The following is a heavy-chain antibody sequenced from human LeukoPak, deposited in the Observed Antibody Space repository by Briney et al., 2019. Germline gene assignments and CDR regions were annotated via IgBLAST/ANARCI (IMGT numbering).Heavy chain of an antibody. V-gene: IGHV3-23*01. Sequence: PGXSLRLSCAASGFTFSSYAMSWVRQAPGKGLEWVSAISGSGGSTYYADSVKGRFTISRDNSKNTLYLQMNSLRAEDTAVYYCAKALSGGYEHWFDPWGQGTLVTVSS. J-gene: IGHJ5*02. CDR1: GFTFSSYA. CDR3: AKALSGGYEHWFDP. D-gene: IGHD5-12*01. CDR2: ISGSGGST.